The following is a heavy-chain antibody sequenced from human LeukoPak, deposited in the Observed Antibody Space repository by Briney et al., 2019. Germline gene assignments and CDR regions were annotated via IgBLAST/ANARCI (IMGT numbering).Heavy chain of an antibody. J-gene: IGHJ4*02. CDR1: GGSFSGYY. Sequence: SETLSLTCAVYGGSFSGYYWSWIRQPPGKGLEWIGEINHSGSTNYNPSLKSRVTISVDTSKNQFSLKLSSVTAADTAVYYCARRFRQWLATTFDYWGQGTLVTVSS. CDR3: ARRFRQWLATTFDY. CDR2: INHSGST. D-gene: IGHD6-19*01. V-gene: IGHV4-34*01.